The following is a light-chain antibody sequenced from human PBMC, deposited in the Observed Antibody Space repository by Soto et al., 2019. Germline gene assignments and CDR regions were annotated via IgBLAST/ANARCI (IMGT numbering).Light chain of an antibody. CDR3: QHRNSLPGP. J-gene: IGKJ2*01. V-gene: IGKV3-11*01. Sequence: EIVLTQSPVTLSLSPGERATLSCRASTSVRTYLAWYQQRPGQAPRLLLYDASNRATGIPARFSGSGSGTDLTLTISSQGPEDVAVYCCQHRNSLPGPFGQGTNLEIK. CDR1: TSVRTY. CDR2: DAS.